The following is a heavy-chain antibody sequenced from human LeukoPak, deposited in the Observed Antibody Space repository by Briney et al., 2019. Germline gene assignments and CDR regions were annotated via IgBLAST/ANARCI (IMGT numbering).Heavy chain of an antibody. V-gene: IGHV3-30*18. CDR2: IANDGKTT. D-gene: IGHD6-19*01. CDR1: GFTFSIYG. Sequence: GGSLRLSCAASGFTFSIYGVHWVRQAPGKGLEWVADIANDGKTTYYSDSVKGRFTISRDNSKNTLYLQMNSLRAEDTGVYYCAKDLSSGSRRAYWGQGTLVTVSS. J-gene: IGHJ4*02. CDR3: AKDLSSGSRRAY.